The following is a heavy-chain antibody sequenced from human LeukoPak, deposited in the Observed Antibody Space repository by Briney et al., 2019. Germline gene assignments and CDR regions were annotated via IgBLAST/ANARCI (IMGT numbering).Heavy chain of an antibody. CDR3: AREADYYMDV. J-gene: IGHJ6*03. CDR2: IYYSGNT. CDR1: GGSISSYY. Sequence: SQTLSLTCTVSGGSISSYYWSWIRQPPGKGLEWIGYIYYSGNTNYNPSLKSRVTISVDTSKNQFSLKLSSVTAADTAVYYCAREADYYMDVWGEGTTVTVSS. V-gene: IGHV4-59*01. D-gene: IGHD6-25*01.